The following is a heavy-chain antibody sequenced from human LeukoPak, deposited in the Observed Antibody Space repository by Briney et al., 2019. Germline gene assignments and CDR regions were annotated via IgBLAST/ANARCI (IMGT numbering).Heavy chain of an antibody. CDR3: ARAGRSSWTSVFDK. CDR1: GYVFDSYG. Sequence: VSVKVSCKASGYVFDSYGITWVRQAPGQGLEWMGWISVYNGKTKYAQKVQGRVTMTTDTPTTTAYLDLRRLRPNDTAVYYCARAGRSSWTSVFDKWGQGTPVTVSS. V-gene: IGHV1-18*01. CDR2: ISVYNGKT. D-gene: IGHD6-13*01. J-gene: IGHJ4*02.